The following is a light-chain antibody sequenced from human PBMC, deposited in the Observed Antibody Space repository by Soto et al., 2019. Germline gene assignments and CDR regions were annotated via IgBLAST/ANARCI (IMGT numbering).Light chain of an antibody. Sequence: IVLTHSPSTLSLSPLERATLSCMASQSVSRYLAWYQHKVGQAPRLLIYDASSRATGIPARFSGSGSGTDFTLTISSLEPEDFAVYYCHQRSNWPWTFGQGTKVDIK. CDR3: HQRSNWPWT. J-gene: IGKJ1*01. V-gene: IGKV3-11*01. CDR2: DAS. CDR1: QSVSRY.